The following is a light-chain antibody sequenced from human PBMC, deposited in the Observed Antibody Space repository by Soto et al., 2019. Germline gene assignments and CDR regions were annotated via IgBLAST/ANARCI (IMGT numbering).Light chain of an antibody. Sequence: IALTQYAATLSLSPAERATLACRASQGLXSYLAWYQGKPGQAPGVLXYDASNSATGSPARLSGSGSATDFTLPISRLKPDEFVFYYCQQRSNGTLTFGGGTKVDIK. V-gene: IGKV3-11*01. CDR2: DAS. CDR1: QGLXSY. J-gene: IGKJ4*01. CDR3: QQRSNGTLT.